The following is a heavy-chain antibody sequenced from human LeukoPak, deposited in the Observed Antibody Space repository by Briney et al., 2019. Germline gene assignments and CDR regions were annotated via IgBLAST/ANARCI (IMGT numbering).Heavy chain of an antibody. Sequence: GGSLRLSCAASGFTFSSYEMNWVRQAPGKGLEWVSYISSSGSTIYYADSVKGRFTISRDNAKNSLYLQMNSLRAEDTAVYYCARDEIVATTKANYYYYMDVWGKGTTVTISS. CDR1: GFTFSSYE. CDR2: ISSSGSTI. CDR3: ARDEIVATTKANYYYYMDV. V-gene: IGHV3-48*03. J-gene: IGHJ6*03. D-gene: IGHD5-12*01.